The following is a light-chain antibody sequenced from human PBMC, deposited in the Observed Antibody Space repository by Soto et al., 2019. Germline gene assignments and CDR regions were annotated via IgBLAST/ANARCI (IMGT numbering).Light chain of an antibody. Sequence: EIVLTQYTATLSFSPGERATLSCRASPSVTNFLAWYQQKPGQAPRLLIYGAFNRATGIPARFSGSGSGTDFTLTISSLEPEDSAIYYCQQRNIWPPVTFGQGTRLEIK. V-gene: IGKV3-11*01. CDR1: PSVTNF. CDR2: GAF. J-gene: IGKJ5*01. CDR3: QQRNIWPPVT.